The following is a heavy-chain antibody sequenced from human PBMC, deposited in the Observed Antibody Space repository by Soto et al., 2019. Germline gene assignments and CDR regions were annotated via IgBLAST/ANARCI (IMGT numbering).Heavy chain of an antibody. Sequence: QVQLVQSGAEEKKPGSSVKVSCKASGGTFSSYAISWVRQAPGQGLEWMGGIIPIFGTANYAQKFQGRVTITADESTSTAYMELSSLRSEDTAVYYCYIDYCSGGSCRNWFDPWGQGTLVTVSS. V-gene: IGHV1-69*01. J-gene: IGHJ5*02. D-gene: IGHD2-15*01. CDR2: IIPIFGTA. CDR3: YIDYCSGGSCRNWFDP. CDR1: GGTFSSYA.